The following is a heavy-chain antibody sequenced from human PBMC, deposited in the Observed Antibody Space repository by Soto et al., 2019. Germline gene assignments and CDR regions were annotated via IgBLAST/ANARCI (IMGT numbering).Heavy chain of an antibody. CDR3: ASSVAAVRRSDY. CDR1: GGSISSYY. J-gene: IGHJ4*02. CDR2: IYHSGST. D-gene: IGHD6-19*01. V-gene: IGHV4-59*12. Sequence: PSETLSLTCTVSGGSISSYYWSWIRQPPGKGLEWIGEIYHSGSTNYNPSLKSRVTISVDTSKNQFSLKLSSVTAADTAVYYCASSVAAVRRSDYWGQGTLVTVSS.